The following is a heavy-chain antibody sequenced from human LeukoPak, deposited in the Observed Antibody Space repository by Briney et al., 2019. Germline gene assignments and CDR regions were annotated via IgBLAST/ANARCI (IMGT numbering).Heavy chain of an antibody. V-gene: IGHV3-23*01. Sequence: GGTLRLSCAASGFTFSSYGMSWVRQAPGKGLEWVSGISGSGGRTYFADSVKGRFTISRDNSKNTLYLQMNSLRAEDTAVYYCARDAQEPGLSYYHYEGYFDYWGQGTLVTVSS. CDR1: GFTFSSYG. CDR3: ARDAQEPGLSYYHYEGYFDY. D-gene: IGHD3-22*01. J-gene: IGHJ4*02. CDR2: ISGSGGRT.